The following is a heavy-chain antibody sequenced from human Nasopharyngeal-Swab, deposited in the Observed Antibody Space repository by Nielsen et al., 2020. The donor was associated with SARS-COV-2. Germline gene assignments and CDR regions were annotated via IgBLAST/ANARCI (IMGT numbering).Heavy chain of an antibody. V-gene: IGHV1-3*01. CDR2: INAGNGNT. D-gene: IGHD4-17*01. CDR1: GYTFTSYA. CDR3: ARDRRVTVTTSLFDY. J-gene: IGHJ4*02. Sequence: ASVKVSCKASGYTFTSYAMHWVRQAPGQRLEWMGWINAGNGNTKYSQKFQGRVTITRDTSASTAYMELRSLRSEDTAVYYCARDRRVTVTTSLFDYWGQGTLVTVSS.